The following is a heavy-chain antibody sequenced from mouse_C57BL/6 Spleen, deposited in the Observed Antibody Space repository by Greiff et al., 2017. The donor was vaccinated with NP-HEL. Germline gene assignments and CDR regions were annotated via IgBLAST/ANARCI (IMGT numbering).Heavy chain of an antibody. V-gene: IGHV1-52*01. J-gene: IGHJ2*01. CDR3: ARFDSDY. D-gene: IGHD2-4*01. Sequence: VKLMESGAELVRPGSSVKLSCKASGYTFTSYWMHWVKQRPIQGLEWIGNIDPSDSETHYNQKFKDKATLTVDKSSSTAYMQLSSLTSEDSAVYYCARFDSDYWGQGTTLTVSS. CDR2: IDPSDSET. CDR1: GYTFTSYW.